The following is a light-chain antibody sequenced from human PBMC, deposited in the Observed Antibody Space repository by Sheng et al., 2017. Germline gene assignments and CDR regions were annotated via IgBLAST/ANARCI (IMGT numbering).Light chain of an antibody. CDR1: QSVSSNY. V-gene: IGKV3-20*01. CDR3: QQYGASPFT. CDR2: QAS. J-gene: IGKJ3*01. Sequence: IVLTQSPGTLSLSPGERATLSCRASQSVSSNYLAWYQQKPGQAPGLLIYQASSRATGIPDRFSGSGSGTDFTLTISRLEPDDFAVYYCQQYGASPFTFGPGTRVDIK.